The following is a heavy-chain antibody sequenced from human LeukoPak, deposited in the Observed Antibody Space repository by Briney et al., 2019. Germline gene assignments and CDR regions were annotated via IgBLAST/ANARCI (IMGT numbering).Heavy chain of an antibody. CDR1: GYTFTSYD. Sequence: ASVKVSCRASGYTFTSYDINWVRQATGQGLEWMGWMNPNSGNTGYAQKFQGRVTMTRNTSISTAYMELSSLRSEDTAVYYCARGRTTVTPEDAFDIWGQGTMVTVSS. CDR2: MNPNSGNT. D-gene: IGHD4-17*01. CDR3: ARGRTTVTPEDAFDI. J-gene: IGHJ3*02. V-gene: IGHV1-8*01.